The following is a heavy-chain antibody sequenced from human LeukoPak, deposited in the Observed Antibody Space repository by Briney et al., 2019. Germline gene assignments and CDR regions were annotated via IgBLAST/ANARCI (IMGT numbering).Heavy chain of an antibody. V-gene: IGHV1-69*13. CDR3: ARDGRLSLRDDAFDI. D-gene: IGHD1-1*01. Sequence: SVKVSCKASGGTFSSYAISWVRQAPGQGLEWMGGIIPIFGTANYAQKFQGRVTITADESTSTAYMELSSLRSGDTAVYYCARDGRLSLRDDAFDIWGQGTMVTVSS. J-gene: IGHJ3*02. CDR1: GGTFSSYA. CDR2: IIPIFGTA.